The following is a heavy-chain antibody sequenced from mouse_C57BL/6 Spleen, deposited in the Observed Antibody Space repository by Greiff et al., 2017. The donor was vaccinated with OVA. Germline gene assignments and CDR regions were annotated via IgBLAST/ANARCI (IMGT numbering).Heavy chain of an antibody. D-gene: IGHD2-1*01. CDR2: ISGGGGNT. Sequence: EVQGVESGGGLVKPGGSLKLSCAASGFTFSSYTMSWVRQTPEKRLEWVATISGGGGNTYYPDSVKGRFTISRDNAKNTLYLQMSSLRSEDTALYYCASNYPLAYWGQGTLVTVSA. CDR1: GFTFSSYT. J-gene: IGHJ3*01. V-gene: IGHV5-9*01. CDR3: ASNYPLAY.